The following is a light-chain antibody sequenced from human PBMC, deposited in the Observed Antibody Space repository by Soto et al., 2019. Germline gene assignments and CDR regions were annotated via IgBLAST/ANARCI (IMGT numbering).Light chain of an antibody. J-gene: IGKJ3*01. Sequence: IQLTQSPSSLSASVGDRVTISCRASQGIANFLAWYQQKPGKAPKLLIYGASTLPSGVPSRFSGSGSGTDFPLTISSLQPEDFATYYCQQLTSFPIPFGPGTKVDIK. CDR1: QGIANF. CDR3: QQLTSFPIP. CDR2: GAS. V-gene: IGKV1-9*01.